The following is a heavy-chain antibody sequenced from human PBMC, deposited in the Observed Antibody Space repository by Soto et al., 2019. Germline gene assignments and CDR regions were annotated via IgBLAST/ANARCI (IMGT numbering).Heavy chain of an antibody. Sequence: SETLSLTCAVSGGSISSSNWWSWVRQPPGKGLEWIGEIYHSGSTNYNPSLKSRVTISVDKSKNQFSLKLSSVTAADTAVYYCARDRGIAAAGTGFDYWGQGTLVTVSS. D-gene: IGHD6-13*01. CDR2: IYHSGST. CDR3: ARDRGIAAAGTGFDY. CDR1: GGSISSSNW. V-gene: IGHV4-4*02. J-gene: IGHJ4*02.